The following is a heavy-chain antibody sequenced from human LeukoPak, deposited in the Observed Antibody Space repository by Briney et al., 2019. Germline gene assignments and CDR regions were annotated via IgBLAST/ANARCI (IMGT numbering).Heavy chain of an antibody. D-gene: IGHD6-19*01. V-gene: IGHV3-72*01. J-gene: IGHJ4*02. CDR3: ARVEGSGWYGYYFDY. Sequence: GGSLRLSCATSGFTLSDHFIDWFRQAPGKGLEWVGHSRNKANRYTTEYAASVEGRFTISGDDLKKSVYLQMNSLKTEDTAVYYCARVEGSGWYGYYFDYWGQGTLVTVSS. CDR2: SRNKANRYTT. CDR1: GFTLSDHF.